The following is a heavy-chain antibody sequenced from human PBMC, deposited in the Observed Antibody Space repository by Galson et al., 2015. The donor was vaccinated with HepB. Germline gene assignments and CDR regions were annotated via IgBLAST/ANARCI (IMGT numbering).Heavy chain of an antibody. CDR2: ISSSSSYI. J-gene: IGHJ6*02. D-gene: IGHD3-3*01. CDR3: AKDLLGFLEPPGGMDV. V-gene: IGHV3-21*04. CDR1: GFTFSSYS. Sequence: SLRLSCAASGFTFSSYSMNWVRQAPGKGLEWVSSISSSSSYIYYADSVKGRFTISRDNSKNTLYLQMNGLRAEDTAVYYCAKDLLGFLEPPGGMDVWGQGTTVTVSS.